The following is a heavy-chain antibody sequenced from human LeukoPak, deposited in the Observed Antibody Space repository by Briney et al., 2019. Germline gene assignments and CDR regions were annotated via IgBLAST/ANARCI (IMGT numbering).Heavy chain of an antibody. CDR3: AELGITMIGGV. J-gene: IGHJ6*04. D-gene: IGHD3-10*02. Sequence: GGSLRLSSAASGFTFSSYGMSWVRQAPGKGLEWVSYISSSCSTIYYADSVKGRFTISRDNAKNSLYLQMNSLRAEDTAVYYCAELGITMIGGVWGKGTTVTISS. V-gene: IGHV3-48*04. CDR1: GFTFSSYG. CDR2: ISSSCSTI.